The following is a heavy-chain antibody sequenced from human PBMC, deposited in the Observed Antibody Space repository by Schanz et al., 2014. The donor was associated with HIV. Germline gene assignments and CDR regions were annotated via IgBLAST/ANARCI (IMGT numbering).Heavy chain of an antibody. V-gene: IGHV3-9*01. CDR2: ISWSSGNI. Sequence: VQVVESGGGVVRPGRSLRLSCAASGFTFSSFGMHWVRQAPGKGLEWVSGISWSSGNIGYADSVKGRFTISRDNAKNSLYLQMNSLRREDTAVYYCARGLVTWGQGTLVTVFS. CDR3: ARGLVT. CDR1: GFTFSSFG. J-gene: IGHJ4*02. D-gene: IGHD2-21*02.